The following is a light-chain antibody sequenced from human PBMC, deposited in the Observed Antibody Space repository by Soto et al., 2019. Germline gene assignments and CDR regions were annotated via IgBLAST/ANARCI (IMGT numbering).Light chain of an antibody. CDR2: GAS. J-gene: IGKJ4*01. Sequence: EIVLTQSPGTLSLSPGERATLSCRASQTVSSSYLARFQQKPGQAPRLLIYGASYRATGIPERFSGSGSGTDFTLTISRLEPEDFAVYYCQQYGTSPPLTFGAGTRVEV. V-gene: IGKV3-20*01. CDR1: QTVSSSY. CDR3: QQYGTSPPLT.